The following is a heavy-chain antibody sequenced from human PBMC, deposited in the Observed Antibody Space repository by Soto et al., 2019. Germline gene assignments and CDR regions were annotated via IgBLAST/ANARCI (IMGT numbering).Heavy chain of an antibody. D-gene: IGHD2-2*01. CDR3: ARDWTKDIVVVPAPSSYGMDV. Sequence: SVKVSCKASGGTFSSYAISWVRQAPGQGLEWMGGIIPIFGTANYAQKFQGRVTITADESTSTAYMELSSLRSEDTAVYYCARDWTKDIVVVPAPSSYGMDVWGQGTTVTVSS. CDR1: GGTFSSYA. J-gene: IGHJ6*02. CDR2: IIPIFGTA. V-gene: IGHV1-69*13.